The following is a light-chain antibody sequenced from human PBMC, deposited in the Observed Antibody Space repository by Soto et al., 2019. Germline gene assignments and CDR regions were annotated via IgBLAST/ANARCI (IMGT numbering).Light chain of an antibody. CDR3: QQYNGY. CDR2: DAS. CDR1: RSINNW. Sequence: DSQMTQSPSTLSASVGDRVTITCRASRSINNWLAWYQQKPGKAPKLLIYDASSLESGVPSRFSGSGSGTEFTLTISSLQPDDFASYYCQQYNGYFGQGTRLEIK. J-gene: IGKJ2*01. V-gene: IGKV1-5*01.